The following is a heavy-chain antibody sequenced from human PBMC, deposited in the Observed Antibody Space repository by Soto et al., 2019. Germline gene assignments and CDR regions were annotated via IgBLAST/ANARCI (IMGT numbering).Heavy chain of an antibody. CDR2: ISPGDSDT. Sequence: EVQVVQSGAEVKKPGESLKISCKSSGYTITSYWIDWVRQMPGKGLEWMGIISPGDSDTKYSPSFQGQVTISADKSISTAYLQWSCLKASDTAMYYCALGFYDSSGYPCYYWGQGTLVTVSS. V-gene: IGHV5-51*01. J-gene: IGHJ4*02. CDR3: ALGFYDSSGYPCYY. D-gene: IGHD3-22*01. CDR1: GYTITSYW.